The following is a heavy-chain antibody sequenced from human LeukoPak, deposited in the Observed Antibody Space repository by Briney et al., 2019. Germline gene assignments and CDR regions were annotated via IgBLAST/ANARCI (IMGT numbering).Heavy chain of an antibody. D-gene: IGHD2-15*01. Sequence: GRSLRLSCAASGFTFSSYTMHWVRQAPGKGLEWVAVISYDGSNKYYADSVKGRFTISRDNSKNTLYLQMNSLRAEDTAVYYCANEDIERPFDYWGQGTLVTVSS. J-gene: IGHJ4*02. CDR3: ANEDIERPFDY. CDR1: GFTFSSYT. V-gene: IGHV3-30-3*02. CDR2: ISYDGSNK.